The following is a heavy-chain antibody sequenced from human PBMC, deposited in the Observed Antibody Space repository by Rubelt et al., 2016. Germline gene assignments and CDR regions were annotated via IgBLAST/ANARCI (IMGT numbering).Heavy chain of an antibody. CDR1: GFTFSSYS. J-gene: IGHJ4*02. Sequence: SGFTFSSYSMNWVRQAPGKGLEWVSSISSSSSYIYYADSVKGRFTISRDNAKNSLYLQMNSLRAEDTAVYYCAKDRFFRSAGDDYFDYWGQGTLVTVPS. V-gene: IGHV3-21*04. CDR2: ISSSSSYI. D-gene: IGHD2-21*02. CDR3: AKDRFFRSAGDDYFDY.